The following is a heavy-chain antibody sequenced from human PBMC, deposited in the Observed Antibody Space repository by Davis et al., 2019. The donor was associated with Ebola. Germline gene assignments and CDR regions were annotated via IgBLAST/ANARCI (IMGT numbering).Heavy chain of an antibody. Sequence: AASVKVSCKASGYTFTSYYMHWVRQAPGQGLEWMGIINPSGGSTSYAQKFQGRVTMTRDTSTSTVYMELSSLRSEDTAVYYCAGLGWYCSSTSCSGAFDIWGQGTMVTVSS. CDR1: GYTFTSYY. V-gene: IGHV1-46*01. CDR3: AGLGWYCSSTSCSGAFDI. D-gene: IGHD2-2*01. CDR2: INPSGGST. J-gene: IGHJ3*02.